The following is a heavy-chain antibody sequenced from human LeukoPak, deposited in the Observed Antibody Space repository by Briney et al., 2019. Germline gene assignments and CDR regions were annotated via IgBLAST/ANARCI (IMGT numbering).Heavy chain of an antibody. CDR1: GFTFSSSA. J-gene: IGHJ4*02. Sequence: SGGSLRLSCAASGFTFSSSAVTWVRQAPGQGLEWVSSISGSGGSTYYADSVKGRFTISRDNAKNSLYLQMNSLRAEDTAIYYCASTFPYCGGGSCALGGQGTLVTVSS. CDR3: ASTFPYCGGGSCAL. D-gene: IGHD2-15*01. V-gene: IGHV3-23*01. CDR2: ISGSGGST.